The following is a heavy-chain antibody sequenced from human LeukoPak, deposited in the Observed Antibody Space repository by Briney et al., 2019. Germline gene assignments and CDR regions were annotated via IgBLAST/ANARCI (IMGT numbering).Heavy chain of an antibody. CDR1: GFTFSNYW. CDR2: INDDGSAT. Sequence: GGSLRLSCAASGFTFSNYWMHWVRQVPGKGLVWVSRINDDGSATFYADSVKGRFTISRDNAKNSLYLQMNSLRADDTAVYYCARADCSGGSCHTAWGQGTLVTVSS. V-gene: IGHV3-74*01. D-gene: IGHD2-15*01. CDR3: ARADCSGGSCHTA. J-gene: IGHJ5*02.